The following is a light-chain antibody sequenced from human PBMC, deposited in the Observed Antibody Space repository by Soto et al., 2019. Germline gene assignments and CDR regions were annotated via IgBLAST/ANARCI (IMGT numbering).Light chain of an antibody. CDR2: EVT. CDR1: SSDVGSNNL. V-gene: IGLV2-23*02. CDR3: CSYGGSRAV. J-gene: IGLJ7*01. Sequence: QSALTQPASVSGSPGQSITISCTGTSSDVGSNNLVSWYQQHPGQAPELMIYEVTKRPLGVSTRFSASKSGNTASLTISGLQAEDEADYYCCSYGGSRAVFGGGTQLTVL.